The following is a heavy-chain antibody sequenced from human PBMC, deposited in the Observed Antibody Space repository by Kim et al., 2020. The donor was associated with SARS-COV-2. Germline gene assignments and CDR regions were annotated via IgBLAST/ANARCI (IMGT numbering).Heavy chain of an antibody. Sequence: GGSLRLSCAASGFSFSSYDMHWVRQAPGKGLEWVAVISIHGQNTFYAASVKGRFTISRDNSNNTLYLQMNTLRVEDAAVYYCARGPVYFDHWGQGALVTVSS. CDR1: GFSFSSYD. CDR3: ARGPVYFDH. V-gene: IGHV3-30*03. J-gene: IGHJ4*02. CDR2: ISIHGQNT.